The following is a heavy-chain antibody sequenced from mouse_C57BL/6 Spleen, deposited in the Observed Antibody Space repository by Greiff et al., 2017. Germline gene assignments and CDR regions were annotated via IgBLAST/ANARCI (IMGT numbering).Heavy chain of an antibody. V-gene: IGHV1-81*01. J-gene: IGHJ3*01. CDR1: GYTFTSYG. Sequence: QVQLQQSGAELVRPGASVKLSCKASGYTFTSYGISWVKQRPGQGLEWIGEIYPRSGNTYYNEKFKGKATVTADKSSSTAYMELRSLTSEASAVYFCARWDYYDYDDAYWGQGALVTVAA. CDR2: IYPRSGNT. CDR3: ARWDYYDYDDAY. D-gene: IGHD2-4*01.